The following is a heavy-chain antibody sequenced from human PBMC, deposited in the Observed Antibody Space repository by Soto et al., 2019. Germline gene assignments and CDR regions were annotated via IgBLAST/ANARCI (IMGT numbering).Heavy chain of an antibody. J-gene: IGHJ1*01. D-gene: IGHD4-17*01. V-gene: IGHV4-30-4*01. CDR3: ARGGPYGGTSEYFHH. Sequence: QVQLQESGPGLVKPSQILSLTCTVSGGSVNSGDYYWSWIRQPPGKGLEWIGSVSYSGSTYYNPSLKSRVAISVDTSTNPFSLKLTSVPAADTAVYYCARGGPYGGTSEYFHHWGQGTLITVSS. CDR2: VSYSGST. CDR1: GGSVNSGDYY.